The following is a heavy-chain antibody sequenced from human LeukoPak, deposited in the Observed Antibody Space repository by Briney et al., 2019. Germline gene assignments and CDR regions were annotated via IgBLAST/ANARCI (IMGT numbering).Heavy chain of an antibody. J-gene: IGHJ4*02. CDR3: ARGGIQLSLDY. CDR2: TYYRPKWFY. CDR1: GDSVSGDSAI. Sequence: SQTLSLTCAISGDSVSGDSAIWNWIRQSPSRGLEWLGRTYYRPKWFYDYAVSVKSRITIDPDTSKNQFSLQLDSLTPEDTAVYYCARGGIQLSLDYWGQGTLVTVSP. D-gene: IGHD5-18*01. V-gene: IGHV6-1*01.